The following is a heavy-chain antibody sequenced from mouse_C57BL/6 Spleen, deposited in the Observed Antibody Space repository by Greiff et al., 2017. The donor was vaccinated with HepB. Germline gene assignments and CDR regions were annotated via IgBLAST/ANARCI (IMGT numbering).Heavy chain of an antibody. D-gene: IGHD2-4*01. J-gene: IGHJ4*01. Sequence: EVKLMESGPGLVKPSQSLSLTCSVTGYSITSGYYWNWIRQFPGNKLEWMGYISYDGSNNYNPSLKNRISITRDTSKNQFFLKLNSVTTEDTATYYCARTGDDYDDAGYAMDYWGQGTSVTVSS. CDR1: GYSITSGYY. CDR2: ISYDGSN. CDR3: ARTGDDYDDAGYAMDY. V-gene: IGHV3-6*01.